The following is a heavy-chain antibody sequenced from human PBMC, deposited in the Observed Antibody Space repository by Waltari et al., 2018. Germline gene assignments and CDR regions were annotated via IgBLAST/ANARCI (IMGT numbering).Heavy chain of an antibody. Sequence: QVQLQESGPGLVKPSETLSLTCTVSGGSISSYYWSWIRQPPGKGPEWIGYIYYSGSTNYDPSLKSRVTISVDTSKNQFSLKLSSVTAADTAVYYCARDLITMIREPAAEGAFDIWGQGTMVTVSS. CDR3: ARDLITMIREPAAEGAFDI. D-gene: IGHD3-22*01. CDR1: GGSISSYY. J-gene: IGHJ3*02. V-gene: IGHV4-59*01. CDR2: IYYSGST.